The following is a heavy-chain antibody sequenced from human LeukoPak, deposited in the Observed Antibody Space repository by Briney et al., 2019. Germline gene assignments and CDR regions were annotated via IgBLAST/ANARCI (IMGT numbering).Heavy chain of an antibody. Sequence: SETLSLTCTVPGGSISSYSYYWGWIRQPPGKGLEWIGSMYHNGSTYYNPSLKSRVTISVDTSKNQFSLKLSSVTAADTAVYYCAREKSAGTGYCSGGSCLIYYMDVWGKGTTVTISS. J-gene: IGHJ6*03. CDR2: MYHNGST. CDR3: AREKSAGTGYCSGGSCLIYYMDV. V-gene: IGHV4-39*07. CDR1: GGSISSYSYY. D-gene: IGHD2-15*01.